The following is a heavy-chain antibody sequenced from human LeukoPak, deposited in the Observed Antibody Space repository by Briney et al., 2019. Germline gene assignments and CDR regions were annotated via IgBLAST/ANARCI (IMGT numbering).Heavy chain of an antibody. D-gene: IGHD3-10*01. J-gene: IGHJ4*02. V-gene: IGHV3-15*01. CDR2: LKSRGGGETA. CDR3: SWEEDVWFGRRLEH. Sequence: GGSLRLSCAVSGFNFNAAWMSWVRQAPGKGLEWGGRLKSRGGGETADYSAPAKGRFTVSRDDSKNTLYLQMNSLKIEDTAVYFCSWEEDVWFGRRLEHWGQGALVTVAS. CDR1: GFNFNAAW.